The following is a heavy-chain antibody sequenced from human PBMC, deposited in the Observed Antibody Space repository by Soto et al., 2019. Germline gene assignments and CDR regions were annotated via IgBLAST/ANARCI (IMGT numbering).Heavy chain of an antibody. V-gene: IGHV3-33*01. CDR1: GFTFSSYG. CDR3: ARDQNGILWFGELSDYYYGMDV. D-gene: IGHD3-10*01. J-gene: IGHJ6*02. CDR2: IWYDGSNK. Sequence: PGGSLRLSCAASGFTFSSYGMHWVRQAPGKGLEWVAVIWYDGSNKYYADSVKGRFTISRDNSKNTLYLQMNSLRAEDTAVYYCARDQNGILWFGELSDYYYGMDVWGQGTKVTVSS.